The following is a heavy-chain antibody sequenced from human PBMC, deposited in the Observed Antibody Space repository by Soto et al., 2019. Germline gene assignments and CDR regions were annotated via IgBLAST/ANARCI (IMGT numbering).Heavy chain of an antibody. CDR3: AKAGGGPPYYYYGMDV. V-gene: IGHV3-23*01. Sequence: EVQLLESGGGLVQPGGSLRLSCAASGFTFSSYAMSWVRQAPGKGLEWVSAISGSGGSTYYADSVKGRFTISRDNSKNTLYLQMNSLRAEDTAVYYCAKAGGGPPYYYYGMDVWGQGTTVTVSS. J-gene: IGHJ6*02. CDR2: ISGSGGST. CDR1: GFTFSSYA. D-gene: IGHD3-10*01.